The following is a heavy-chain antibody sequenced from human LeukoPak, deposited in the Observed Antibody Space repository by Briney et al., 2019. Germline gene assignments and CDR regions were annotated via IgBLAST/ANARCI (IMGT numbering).Heavy chain of an antibody. D-gene: IGHD1-26*01. CDR2: ISYDGSNK. CDR1: GFTFSSYA. Sequence: GRSLRLSCAASGFTFSSYAMHWVRQAPGKGLEWVAVISYDGSNKYYADSVKGRFTISRDNSKNTLYLQMNSLRAEDTAVYYCARGGNSGSYYGFDYWGQGTLVTVSS. CDR3: ARGGNSGSYYGFDY. V-gene: IGHV3-30-3*01. J-gene: IGHJ4*02.